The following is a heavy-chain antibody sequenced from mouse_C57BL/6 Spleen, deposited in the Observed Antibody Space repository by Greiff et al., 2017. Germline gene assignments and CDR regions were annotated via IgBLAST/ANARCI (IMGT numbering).Heavy chain of an antibody. Sequence: QVQLQQPGAELVKPGASVKMSCKASGYTFTSYWITWVKQRPGQGLEWIGDIYPGSGSTNNNEKFKTKATLPVDTSSSSAYMQLSSLTSGDSAVYYCAIVGYYDYDTFDYWGQGTTLTVSS. D-gene: IGHD2-4*01. CDR1: GYTFTSYW. CDR3: AIVGYYDYDTFDY. V-gene: IGHV1-55*01. CDR2: IYPGSGST. J-gene: IGHJ2*01.